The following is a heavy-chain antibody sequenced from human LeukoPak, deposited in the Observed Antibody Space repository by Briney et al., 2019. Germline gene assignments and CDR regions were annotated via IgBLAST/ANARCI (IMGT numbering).Heavy chain of an antibody. J-gene: IGHJ4*02. Sequence: PGGSLRLSCAASGFTFSSYAMSWVRQAPGKGLEWVSAISGSGGSTYYADSVKGRFTISRDNSKNTLYLQMNSLRAEDTAVYYCAKRVSYGGNSKPGYWGQGTLVTVSS. CDR1: GFTFSSYA. D-gene: IGHD4-23*01. V-gene: IGHV3-23*01. CDR2: ISGSGGST. CDR3: AKRVSYGGNSKPGY.